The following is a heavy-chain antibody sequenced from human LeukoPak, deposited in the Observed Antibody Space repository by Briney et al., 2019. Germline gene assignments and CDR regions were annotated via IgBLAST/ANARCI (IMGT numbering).Heavy chain of an antibody. Sequence: PGGSLRLSCAASGYTFSFYEMNWVRQAPGKGLEWIGEINHSGSTNYNPSLKSRVIISVDTSKNQFSLKLNSVAAADTAVYYCARDQYYDSKGWFDPWGQGTLVTVSS. CDR2: INHSGST. CDR1: GYTFSFYE. CDR3: ARDQYYDSKGWFDP. J-gene: IGHJ5*02. V-gene: IGHV4-34*01. D-gene: IGHD3-22*01.